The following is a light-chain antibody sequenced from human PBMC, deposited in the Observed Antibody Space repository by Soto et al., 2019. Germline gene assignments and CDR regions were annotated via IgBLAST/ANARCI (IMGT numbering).Light chain of an antibody. Sequence: DIQMTQSPSTLSASVGDRVTITCRASQSFNNWLAWYQQKPGKAPKLLIYKASNLESGVPSRFSGSGSGTEFTLAISSLQPDDFGTYYCQHYNSWTFGQGTKVEIK. J-gene: IGKJ1*01. CDR2: KAS. CDR1: QSFNNW. CDR3: QHYNSWT. V-gene: IGKV1-5*03.